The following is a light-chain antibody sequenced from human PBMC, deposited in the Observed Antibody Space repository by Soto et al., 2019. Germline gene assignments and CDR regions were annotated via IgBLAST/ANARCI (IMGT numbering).Light chain of an antibody. CDR1: QGISNY. V-gene: IGKV1-27*01. J-gene: IGKJ1*01. CDR2: GAS. Sequence: DIQMTQSPSSLSASVGDRVTITCRASQGISNYLAWYQQQPGKVPKLLIYGASTLQSGVPSRFSGSGSGTDVTLTISSLQPEDVATYYCQKYNSAPWTCGQGTKVEIK. CDR3: QKYNSAPWT.